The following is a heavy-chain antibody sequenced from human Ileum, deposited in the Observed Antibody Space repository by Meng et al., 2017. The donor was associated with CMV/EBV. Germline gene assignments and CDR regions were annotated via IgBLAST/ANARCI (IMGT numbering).Heavy chain of an antibody. J-gene: IGHJ4*02. Sequence: QVQLQQWGGGLFNPSEPLSLICAVYGGSFSSYHWTWIRQPPGKGLEWIGEVTRSGSTNYNPSLKSRLIISLDTSTNQFSLKLNSVTAADTAIYYCARGSSQVWELLHYWGQGTLVTVSS. V-gene: IGHV4-34*01. CDR3: ARGSSQVWELLHY. CDR1: GGSFSSYH. D-gene: IGHD1-26*01. CDR2: VTRSGST.